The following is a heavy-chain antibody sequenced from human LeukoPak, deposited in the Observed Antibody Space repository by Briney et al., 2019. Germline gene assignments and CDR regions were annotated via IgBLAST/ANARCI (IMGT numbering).Heavy chain of an antibody. CDR1: GGSFSGYY. CDR2: INHSGST. Sequence: SETLSLTCAVYGGSFSGYYWSWIRQPPGKGLEWIGEINHSGSTNYNPSLKSRVTISVDTSKNQFSLKLSSVTAADTAVYYCARLRLDSSWYPLYYYYYMDVWGKGTTVTISS. D-gene: IGHD6-13*01. V-gene: IGHV4-34*01. J-gene: IGHJ6*03. CDR3: ARLRLDSSWYPLYYYYYMDV.